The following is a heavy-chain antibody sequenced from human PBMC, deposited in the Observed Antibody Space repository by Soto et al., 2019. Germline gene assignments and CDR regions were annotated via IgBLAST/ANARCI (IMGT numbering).Heavy chain of an antibody. J-gene: IGHJ3*02. D-gene: IGHD3-22*01. V-gene: IGHV4-30-4*01. CDR3: ARARGMYYYDSSGLFDI. CDR1: GGSISSGDYY. CDR2: IYYSGST. Sequence: PSETLSLTCTVSGGSISSGDYYWSWIRQPPGTGLEWIGYIYYSGSTYYNPSLKSRVTISVDTSKNQFSLKLSSVTAADTAVYYCARARGMYYYDSSGLFDIWGQGTMVTVSS.